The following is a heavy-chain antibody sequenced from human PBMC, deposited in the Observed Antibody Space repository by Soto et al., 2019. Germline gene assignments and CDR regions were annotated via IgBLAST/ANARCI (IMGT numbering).Heavy chain of an antibody. J-gene: IGHJ4*02. CDR2: IKQDGSEK. V-gene: IGHV3-7*01. D-gene: IGHD3-10*01. CDR1: GFTFSSYW. CDR3: AKVQAGSGSYRGGTFDY. Sequence: GGSLRLSCAASGFTFSSYWMSWVRQAPGKGLEWVANIKQDGSEKYYVDSVKGRFTISRDNSKNTLYLQMNSLRAEDTAVYYCAKVQAGSGSYRGGTFDYWGQGTLVTVSS.